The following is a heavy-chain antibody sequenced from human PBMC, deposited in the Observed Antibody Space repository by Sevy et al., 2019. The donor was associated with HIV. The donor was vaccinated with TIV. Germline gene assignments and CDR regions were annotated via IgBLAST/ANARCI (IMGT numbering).Heavy chain of an antibody. CDR3: ARDRGYYGSGSYWAEGDY. CDR1: DYTFTSYG. J-gene: IGHJ4*02. Sequence: ASVKVSCKASDYTFTSYGISWVRQAPGQGLEWMGWISAYNGNTNYAQKLQGRVTMTTDTSTSTAYMELRSLRSDDTAVYYCARDRGYYGSGSYWAEGDYWGQGTLVTVSS. D-gene: IGHD3-10*01. V-gene: IGHV1-18*01. CDR2: ISAYNGNT.